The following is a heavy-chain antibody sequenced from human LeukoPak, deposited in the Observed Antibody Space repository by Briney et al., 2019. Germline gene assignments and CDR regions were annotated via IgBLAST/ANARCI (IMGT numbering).Heavy chain of an antibody. CDR2: ISSSGKTI. CDR1: GFTFSSYE. D-gene: IGHD6-13*01. CDR3: ATTSIAAAVPGCFDY. J-gene: IGHJ4*02. V-gene: IGHV3-48*03. Sequence: GGSLRLSCEASGFTFSSYEMNWVRQAPGKGLERVSYISSSGKTIYYADSTKGQFTVSRDNAKNSLYLQMNSLRAEDTAVYYCATTSIAAAVPGCFDYWGQGTLVTVFS.